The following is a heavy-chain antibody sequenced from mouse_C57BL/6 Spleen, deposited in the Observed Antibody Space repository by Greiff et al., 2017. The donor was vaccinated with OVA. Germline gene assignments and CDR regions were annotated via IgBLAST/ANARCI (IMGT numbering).Heavy chain of an antibody. V-gene: IGHV5-9*01. CDR2: ISGGGGNT. CDR1: GFTFSSYT. D-gene: IGHD1-1*01. Sequence: EVMLVESGGGLVKPGGSLKLSCAASGFTFSSYTMSWVRQTPEKRLEWVATISGGGGNTYYPDSVKGRFTISRDNAKNTLYLQMSSLRSEDTALYYCARHYYGSSLWYFDVWGTGTTVTVSS. J-gene: IGHJ1*03. CDR3: ARHYYGSSLWYFDV.